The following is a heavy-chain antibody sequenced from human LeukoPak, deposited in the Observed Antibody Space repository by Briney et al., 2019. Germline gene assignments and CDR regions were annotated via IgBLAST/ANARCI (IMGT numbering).Heavy chain of an antibody. Sequence: GRSLRLSCAASGFTFSSYGMHWVRQAPGKGLEWVAVVSYDGSKTYYADSVKGRFTISRDNSKNTLYLQMNSLRAEDTAVYYCAKSYCSGGSCYYYYGMDVWGQGTTVTVSS. CDR1: GFTFSSYG. CDR3: AKSYCSGGSCYYYYGMDV. CDR2: VSYDGSKT. V-gene: IGHV3-30*18. D-gene: IGHD2-15*01. J-gene: IGHJ6*02.